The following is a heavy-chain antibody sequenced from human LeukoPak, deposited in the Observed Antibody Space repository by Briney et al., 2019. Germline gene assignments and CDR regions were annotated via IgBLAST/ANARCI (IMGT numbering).Heavy chain of an antibody. CDR1: GGSVSSGSYY. D-gene: IGHD5-18*01. Sequence: SETLSLTCTVSGGSVSSGSYYWTWIRQPPGKGLEWIGYIYYSGSTNYNPSLKSRVTISVDTSKNQFSLKLSSVTAADTAVYYCARGDSYGYLNAFDIWGQGTMVTVS. J-gene: IGHJ3*02. CDR2: IYYSGST. V-gene: IGHV4-61*01. CDR3: ARGDSYGYLNAFDI.